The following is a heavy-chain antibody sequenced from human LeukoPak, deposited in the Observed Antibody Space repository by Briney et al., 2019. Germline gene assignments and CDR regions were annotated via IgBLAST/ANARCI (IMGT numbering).Heavy chain of an antibody. CDR1: GFTFSDYY. CDR3: AREKDYYGSGSYLGF. CDR2: ISSSGSTI. Sequence: GGSLRLSCAASGFTFSDYYMSWIRQAPGKGLEWVSYISSSGSTIYYADSVKGRFTISRDNAKNSLYLQMNSLRAEDTAVHYCAREKDYYGSGSYLGFWGQGTLVTVSS. J-gene: IGHJ4*02. V-gene: IGHV3-11*04. D-gene: IGHD3-10*01.